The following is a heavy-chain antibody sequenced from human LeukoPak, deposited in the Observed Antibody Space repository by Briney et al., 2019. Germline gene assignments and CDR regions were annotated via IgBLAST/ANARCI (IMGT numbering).Heavy chain of an antibody. CDR2: IGGSGDKT. Sequence: GGSLRPSCAASGFTFNRNAISWVRQAPGKGLEWVSTIGGSGDKTFYADSVKGRFTISRDNSKNLLHLQMSSLTGEDTALYYCVRRGDASSGWGDHDYWGQGALVTVSS. CDR1: GFTFNRNA. CDR3: VRRGDASSGWGDHDY. V-gene: IGHV3-23*01. J-gene: IGHJ4*02. D-gene: IGHD6-19*01.